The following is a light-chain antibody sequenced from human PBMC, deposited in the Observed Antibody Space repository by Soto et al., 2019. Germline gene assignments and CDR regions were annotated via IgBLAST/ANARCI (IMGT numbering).Light chain of an antibody. CDR3: QQYNNWPPWT. CDR1: QSVSSN. CDR2: GAS. V-gene: IGKV3-15*01. J-gene: IGKJ1*01. Sequence: EIVMTQSTATLSVSPGERATLSCRASQSVSSNLAWYQQKPGQAPRLLIYGASTRATGIPARFSGSGSGTEFPLTISRLQSEDFAVYYCQQYNNWPPWTFGQGTKVEI.